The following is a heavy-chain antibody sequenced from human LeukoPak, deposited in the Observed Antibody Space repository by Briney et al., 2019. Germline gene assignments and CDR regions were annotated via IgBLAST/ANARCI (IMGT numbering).Heavy chain of an antibody. CDR1: GGSISSGDYY. CDR2: IYYSGRT. CDR3: ARLPLSHYYPDV. J-gene: IGHJ6*03. V-gene: IGHV4-30-4*08. Sequence: SETLSRTCSVSGGSISSGDYYWSWIRQPPGKGMEWNGYIYYSGRTYYNPSLKNRVTISVDTSKNQFSLQLSSVTAADTAVYYCARLPLSHYYPDVWGKGTTLTVSS.